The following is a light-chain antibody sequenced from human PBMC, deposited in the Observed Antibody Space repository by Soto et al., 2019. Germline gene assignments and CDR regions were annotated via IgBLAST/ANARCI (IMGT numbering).Light chain of an antibody. CDR1: QSVSDN. Sequence: EMTQSPATLSVSPGERATLSCRASQSVSDNLAWYQQKPGQAPRLLIYGASTRASAIPARFSGSGSGTDFTLTISSLQSEDFAVYYCQQSNNWPRTFGPGTKV. CDR3: QQSNNWPRT. V-gene: IGKV3-15*01. J-gene: IGKJ1*01. CDR2: GAS.